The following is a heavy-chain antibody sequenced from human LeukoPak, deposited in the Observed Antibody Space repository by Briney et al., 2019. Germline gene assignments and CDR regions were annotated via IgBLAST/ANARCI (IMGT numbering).Heavy chain of an antibody. J-gene: IGHJ4*02. D-gene: IGHD3-10*01. CDR3: ASVLLWFGEPSGFDY. Sequence: PSETLSLTCTVSGGSISSYYWGWIRQPPGKGLEWIGSIYYSGSTYYNPSLKSRVTISVDTSKNQFSLKLSSVTAADTAVYYCASVLLWFGEPSGFDYWGQGTLVTVSS. CDR1: GGSISSYY. V-gene: IGHV4-39*01. CDR2: IYYSGST.